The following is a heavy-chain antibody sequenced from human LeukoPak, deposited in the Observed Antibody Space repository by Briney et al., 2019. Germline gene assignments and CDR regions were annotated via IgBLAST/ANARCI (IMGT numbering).Heavy chain of an antibody. CDR1: GYTFTSCA. J-gene: IGHJ4*02. Sequence: ASVKVSCKASGYTFTSCAMNWVRQAPGQGLEWMGWINTNTGNPTYAQGFTGRFVFSLDTSVSTAYLQISSLKAEDTAVYYCARQGPGYCGNTRCCGVDYWGQGSLVTVSS. CDR3: ARQGPGYCGNTRCCGVDY. V-gene: IGHV7-4-1*02. D-gene: IGHD2-2*01. CDR2: INTNTGNP.